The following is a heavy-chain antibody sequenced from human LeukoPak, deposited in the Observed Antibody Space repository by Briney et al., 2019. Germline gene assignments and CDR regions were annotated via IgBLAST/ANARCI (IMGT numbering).Heavy chain of an antibody. V-gene: IGHV1-69*13. D-gene: IGHD5-24*01. J-gene: IGHJ4*02. CDR3: ARDGYNLAYFDY. CDR2: IIPIFGTA. CDR1: GGTFSSYA. Sequence: ASVKVSCKASGGTFSSYAISWVRQAPGQGLEWMGGIIPIFGTANYAQKFQGRVTITADESTSTAYMELSSLRSEDTAAYYCARDGYNLAYFDYWGQGTLVTVSS.